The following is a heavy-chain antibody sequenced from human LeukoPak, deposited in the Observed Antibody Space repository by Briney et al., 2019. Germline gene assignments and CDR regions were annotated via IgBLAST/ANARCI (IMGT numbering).Heavy chain of an antibody. D-gene: IGHD6-13*01. J-gene: IGHJ5*02. CDR3: EKENTSSLYNWFDP. CDR1: GFTFDDYA. CDR2: ISWNSGSI. Sequence: PGRSLRLSCAASGFTFDDYAMHWVRQAPGKGLEWVSGISWNSGSIGYADSVKGRFTISRDNAKNSLYLQMNSLRAEDTALYYCEKENTSSLYNWFDPGARGTLVTVSS. V-gene: IGHV3-9*01.